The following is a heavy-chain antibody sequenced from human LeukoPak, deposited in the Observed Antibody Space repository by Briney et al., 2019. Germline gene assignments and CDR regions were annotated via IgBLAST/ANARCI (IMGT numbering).Heavy chain of an antibody. D-gene: IGHD6-13*01. Sequence: GGSLRLSCAASGFTFSSYEMNWVRQAPGKGLEWVSYISSSGSTIYYADSVKGRFTISRDNAKNSLYLQMNSLRAEDTAVYYCARDEAGTGYYYGMDVWGKGTTVTVSS. CDR2: ISSSGSTI. CDR3: ARDEAGTGYYYGMDV. CDR1: GFTFSSYE. J-gene: IGHJ6*04. V-gene: IGHV3-48*03.